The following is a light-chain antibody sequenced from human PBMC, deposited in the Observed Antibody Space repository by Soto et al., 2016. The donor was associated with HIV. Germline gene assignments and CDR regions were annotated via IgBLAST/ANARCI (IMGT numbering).Light chain of an antibody. J-gene: IGLJ2*01. CDR1: SLRNYF. CDR2: GEN. CDR3: NSRDSSGNYLV. V-gene: IGLV3-19*01. Sequence: SSEMTQDPTVSVALGQTIRITCQGDSLRNYFASWYQQKPGQAPLLVIYGENNRPSGIPDRFSGSNSGNTASLTITGARAEDEADYYCNSRDSSGNYLVFGGGTRLTVL.